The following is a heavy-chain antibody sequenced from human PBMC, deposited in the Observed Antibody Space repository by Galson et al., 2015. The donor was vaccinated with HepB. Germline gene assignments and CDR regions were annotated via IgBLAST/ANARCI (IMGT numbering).Heavy chain of an antibody. Sequence: SVKVSCKASGYTFTRFDIIWVRQAPGQGLEWMGWISGYSGYTNYAQRFQGRVTLNTDTSTTTAYMDLRSQRSDDTAVYYCARGRSSGWSFDYWGQGTLVTVSS. CDR2: ISGYSGYT. CDR1: GYTFTRFD. CDR3: ARGRSSGWSFDY. D-gene: IGHD6-19*01. J-gene: IGHJ4*02. V-gene: IGHV1-18*01.